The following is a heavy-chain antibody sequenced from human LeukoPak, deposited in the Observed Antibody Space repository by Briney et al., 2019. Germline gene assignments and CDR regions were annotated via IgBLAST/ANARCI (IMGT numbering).Heavy chain of an antibody. D-gene: IGHD5-18*01. J-gene: IGHJ4*02. V-gene: IGHV1-3*01. Sequence: KFQGRVTITRDTSASTAYMELSGLRSEDTAVYYCARGTWIQLWSSFGYWGQGTLVTVSS. CDR3: ARGTWIQLWSSFGY.